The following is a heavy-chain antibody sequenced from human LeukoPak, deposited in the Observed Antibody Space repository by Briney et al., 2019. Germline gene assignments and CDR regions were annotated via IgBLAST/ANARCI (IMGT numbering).Heavy chain of an antibody. J-gene: IGHJ4*02. CDR2: ISSSGSTI. D-gene: IGHD6-13*01. CDR3: ARVVIAAAPFDY. Sequence: GGSLRRSCAASGFTFSDYYMSWIREAPGKGLEWVSYISSSGSTIYYADSVKGRFTISRDNAKNSLYLQVNSLRAEDTAVYYCARVVIAAAPFDYWGQGTLVTVSS. V-gene: IGHV3-11*01. CDR1: GFTFSDYY.